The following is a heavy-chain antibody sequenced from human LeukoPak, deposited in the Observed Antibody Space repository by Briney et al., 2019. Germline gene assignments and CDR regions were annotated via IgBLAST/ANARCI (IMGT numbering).Heavy chain of an antibody. CDR2: IKQDGSEK. CDR1: GFTFSSYW. D-gene: IGHD3-9*01. V-gene: IGHV3-7*01. Sequence: PGGSLRLSCAASGFTFSSYWMSWVRQAPGKGLEWVANIKQDGSEKYYVDSVKGRFTISRGNAKNSLYLQMNSLRAEDTAVYYCARDPESTYYDILTGYYNEVGYWGQGTLVTVSS. J-gene: IGHJ4*02. CDR3: ARDPESTYYDILTGYYNEVGY.